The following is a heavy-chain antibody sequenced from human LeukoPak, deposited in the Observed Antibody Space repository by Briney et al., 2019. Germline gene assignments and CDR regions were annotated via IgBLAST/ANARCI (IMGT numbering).Heavy chain of an antibody. J-gene: IGHJ3*02. V-gene: IGHV4-59*01. CDR2: IYYSGST. Sequence: PSETLSLTCTVSGGSISTYYWSWIQQPPGKGLEYIGYIYYSGSTNYNPSLKSRVTMSLDTSKNQFSLKLSSVTAADTAVYYCAREEVPHGFDIWGQGTMVTVSS. CDR3: AREEVPHGFDI. CDR1: GGSISTYY.